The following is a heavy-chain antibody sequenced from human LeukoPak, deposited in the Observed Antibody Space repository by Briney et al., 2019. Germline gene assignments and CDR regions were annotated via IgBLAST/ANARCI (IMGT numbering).Heavy chain of an antibody. CDR2: INHSGST. V-gene: IGHV4-34*01. D-gene: IGHD4-17*01. CDR1: GGSFSGYY. J-gene: IGHJ5*02. Sequence: SETLSLTCAVYGGSFSGYYWSWTRQPPGKGLEWIGEINHSGSTNYNPSLKSRVTISVDTSKNQFSLKLSSVTAADTAVYYCARVLRLDYGDYITRDSNWFDPWGQGTLVTVSS. CDR3: ARVLRLDYGDYITRDSNWFDP.